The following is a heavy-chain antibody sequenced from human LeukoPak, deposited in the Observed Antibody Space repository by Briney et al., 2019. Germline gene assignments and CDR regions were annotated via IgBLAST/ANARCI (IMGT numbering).Heavy chain of an antibody. J-gene: IGHJ4*02. V-gene: IGHV3-23*01. D-gene: IGHD6-19*01. CDR1: GFTFSSYA. CDR3: AKHQWLVEEYYFDY. Sequence: SGGSLRLSCAASGFTFSSYAMSWVRQAPGKGLEWVSAISGSGGSTYYADSVKGRFTISRDNSKNTLYLQMNSLRAEDTAVYYCAKHQWLVEEYYFDYWGQGTLATVSS. CDR2: ISGSGGST.